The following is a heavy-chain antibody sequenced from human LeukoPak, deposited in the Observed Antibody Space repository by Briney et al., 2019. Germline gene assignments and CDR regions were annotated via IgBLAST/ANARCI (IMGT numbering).Heavy chain of an antibody. Sequence: GASVKVSCKASGGTFSSYAISWVRQAPGQGLEWMGGIIPIFGTANYAQKFQGRVTMTTDTSSSTAYMELRGLKSDDTAVYYCARFWTGYLPDYWGQGTLVTVSS. CDR1: GGTFSSYA. V-gene: IGHV1-69*05. D-gene: IGHD3/OR15-3a*01. CDR2: IIPIFGTA. J-gene: IGHJ4*02. CDR3: ARFWTGYLPDY.